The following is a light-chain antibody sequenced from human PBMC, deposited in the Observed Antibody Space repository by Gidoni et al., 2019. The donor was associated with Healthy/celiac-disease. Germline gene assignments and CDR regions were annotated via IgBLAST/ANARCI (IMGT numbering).Light chain of an antibody. CDR3: QQYYSTPLT. CDR1: QSVFYSSNNKNY. J-gene: IGKJ2*01. CDR2: WAS. Sequence: DIVMTQSPDSPAVSLGERATINCKSSQSVFYSSNNKNYLAWYQQKPGQPPKLLIYWASTRECGVPDRFSGSGSGTDFTLTISSLQAEDVAVYYCQQYYSTPLTFGQGTKLEIK. V-gene: IGKV4-1*01.